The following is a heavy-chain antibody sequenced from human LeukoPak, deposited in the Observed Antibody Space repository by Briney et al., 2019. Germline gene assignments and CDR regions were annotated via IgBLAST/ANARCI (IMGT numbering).Heavy chain of an antibody. CDR3: AGGGGYWGLYY. CDR1: GFTFTNAW. J-gene: IGHJ4*02. CDR2: MKSKTDGGTT. Sequence: PGGSLRLSCAASGFTFTNAWMNWVRQAPGKGLEWVGRMKSKTDGGTTDYAAPVKGRFTISRDDSKNTLYLQMNSLKTEDTAVYYCAGGGGYWGLYYWGQGTLVTVSS. V-gene: IGHV3-15*07. D-gene: IGHD1-26*01.